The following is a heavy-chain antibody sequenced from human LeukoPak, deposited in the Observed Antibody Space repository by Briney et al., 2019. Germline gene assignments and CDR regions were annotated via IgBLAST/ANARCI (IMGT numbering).Heavy chain of an antibody. V-gene: IGHV4-59*08. CDR2: IYYSGST. Sequence: PSETLSLTCTVSGGSISSYYWSWIRQPPGKGLEWSGYIYYSGSTNYNPSLKSRVTISVDTSKNQFSLKLSSVTAADTAVYYCAGRFLEYYYYGMDVWGQGTTVTVSS. CDR1: GGSISSYY. J-gene: IGHJ6*02. CDR3: AGRFLEYYYYGMDV. D-gene: IGHD3-3*01.